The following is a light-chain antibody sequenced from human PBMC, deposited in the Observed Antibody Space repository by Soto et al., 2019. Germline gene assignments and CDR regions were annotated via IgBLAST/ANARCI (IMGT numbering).Light chain of an antibody. CDR1: QSISSY. J-gene: IGKJ1*01. CDR2: AAS. CDR3: QHYNTYPWT. V-gene: IGKV1-39*01. Sequence: DIQMTQSPSSPSASVGDRVTITCRASQSISSYLNWYQQKPGKAPKLLIYAASSLESGVPSRFSGSGSGTEFTLTISSLQPGDFATYYCQHYNTYPWTFGQGTKVDIK.